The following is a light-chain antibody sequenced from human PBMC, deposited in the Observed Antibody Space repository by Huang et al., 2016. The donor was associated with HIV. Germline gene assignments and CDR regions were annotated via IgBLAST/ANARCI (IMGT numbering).Light chain of an antibody. V-gene: IGKV1-39*01. J-gene: IGKJ1*01. CDR2: AAS. Sequence: DIQMTQSPSSLSASVGDRVTITCRASQSISSYLNWYQQKPGKAPMLLIYAASSLQSGVPSRFSGSGSGTDFTLSISRLQPEAFATYYCQQTYSTPRTFGQGTKVEIK. CDR3: QQTYSTPRT. CDR1: QSISSY.